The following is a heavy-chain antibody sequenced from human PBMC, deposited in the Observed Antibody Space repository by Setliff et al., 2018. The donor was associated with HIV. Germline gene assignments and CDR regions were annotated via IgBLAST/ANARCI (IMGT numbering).Heavy chain of an antibody. J-gene: IGHJ3*02. CDR2: INPNSGGT. CDR3: ARGGLATGAFDI. CDR1: GYTFIGDY. Sequence: ASVNVSCKASGYTFIGDYMHWVRQAPGQGLEWMGWINPNSGGTNFAQKFQGRVTMTRDTSISTAYMELSRLRSDDTAVYYCARGGLATGAFDIWGQGTMVTVSS. V-gene: IGHV1-2*02. D-gene: IGHD5-12*01.